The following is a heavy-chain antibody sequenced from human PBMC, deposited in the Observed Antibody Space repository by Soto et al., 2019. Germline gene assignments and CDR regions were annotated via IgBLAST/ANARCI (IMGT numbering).Heavy chain of an antibody. D-gene: IGHD2-21*02. CDR1: GFTFSSYA. CDR2: ISYDGSNK. CDR3: ARAPLAYCGGDCSIMGYFQH. Sequence: GGSLRLSCAASGFTFSSYAMHWVRQAPGKGLEWVAVISYDGSNKYYADSVKGRFTISRDNSKNTLYLQMNSLRAEDTAVYYCARAPLAYCGGDCSIMGYFQHWGQGTLVTVSS. J-gene: IGHJ1*01. V-gene: IGHV3-30-3*01.